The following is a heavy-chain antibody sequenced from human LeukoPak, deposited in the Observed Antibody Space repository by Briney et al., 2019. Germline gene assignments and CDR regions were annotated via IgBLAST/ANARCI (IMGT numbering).Heavy chain of an antibody. J-gene: IGHJ2*01. CDR2: YNGGNDGT. V-gene: IGHV3-23*01. CDR1: GFMFSSNW. CDR3: AKANGITGTTYWYFDL. Sequence: GGSLRLSCAASGFMFSSNWMSWVRQAPEKGLEWLSVYNGGNDGTYYADSVKGRFTISRDNSKNTLYLQLNSLRTEDTAVYYCAKANGITGTTYWYFDLWGRGTLVTVSS. D-gene: IGHD1-7*01.